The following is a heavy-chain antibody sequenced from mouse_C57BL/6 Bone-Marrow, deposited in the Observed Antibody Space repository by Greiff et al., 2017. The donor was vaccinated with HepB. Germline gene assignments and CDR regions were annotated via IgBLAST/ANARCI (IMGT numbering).Heavy chain of an antibody. Sequence: QVQLKESGPELVKPGASVKISCKASGYAFSSSWMNWVKQRPGKGLEWIGRIYPGDGDTNYNGKFKGKATLTEDKSSSTAYMPLSSLTSEDSAVYFCACYYSRDWYFDVWGTGTPVTVSS. V-gene: IGHV1-82*01. CDR2: IYPGDGDT. D-gene: IGHD2-5*01. CDR3: ACYYSRDWYFDV. J-gene: IGHJ1*03. CDR1: GYAFSSSW.